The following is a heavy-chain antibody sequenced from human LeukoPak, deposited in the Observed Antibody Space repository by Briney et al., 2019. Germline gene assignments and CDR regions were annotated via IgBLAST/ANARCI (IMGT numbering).Heavy chain of an antibody. V-gene: IGHV4-39*01. CDR2: IYYSGTT. D-gene: IGHD4-17*01. CDR3: ARRTPPPPAGYGDLY. J-gene: IGHJ4*02. CDR1: GGSISSSSYY. Sequence: PSETLSLTCTVSGGSISSSSYYWGWIRQPPGKGLEWIGSIYYSGTTYYNPSLKSRVTISVDTSKNQFSLKLSSVTAADTAVYYCARRTPPPPAGYGDLYWGQGTLVTVSS.